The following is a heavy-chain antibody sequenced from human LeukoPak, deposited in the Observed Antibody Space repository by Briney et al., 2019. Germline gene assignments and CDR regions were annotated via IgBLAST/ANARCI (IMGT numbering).Heavy chain of an antibody. CDR2: INHSGST. J-gene: IGHJ3*02. CDR1: GGSFSGYY. Sequence: SETLSLTCAVYGGSFSGYYWSWIRQPPGKGLEWIGEINHSGSTTYNPSLKRRVTISVETSQNQFSLKLSAVTAADTAVYYCARGNSSSWYQLVDAFDIWGQGTMGTVS. D-gene: IGHD6-13*01. V-gene: IGHV4-34*01. CDR3: ARGNSSSWYQLVDAFDI.